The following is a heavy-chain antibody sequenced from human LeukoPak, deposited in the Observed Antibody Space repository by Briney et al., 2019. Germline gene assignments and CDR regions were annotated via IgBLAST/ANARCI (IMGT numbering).Heavy chain of an antibody. J-gene: IGHJ4*02. CDR3: ARDGPDDYGDYSLDY. CDR1: GYTFTGYH. D-gene: IGHD4-17*01. CDR2: INPNSGGT. Sequence: ASVKVSCKASGYTFTGYHMHWVRQAPGQGLEWMGRINPNSGGTNYAQKFQGRVTMTRDTSISTAYMELSRLRSDDTAVYYCARDGPDDYGDYSLDYWGQGTLVTVSS. V-gene: IGHV1-2*06.